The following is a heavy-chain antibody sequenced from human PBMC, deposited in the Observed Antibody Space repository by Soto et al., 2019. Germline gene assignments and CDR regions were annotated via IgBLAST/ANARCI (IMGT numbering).Heavy chain of an antibody. CDR3: ARGRYGDY. J-gene: IGHJ4*02. D-gene: IGHD1-1*01. CDR2: ISAHNGNT. CDR1: GYAFTTYG. V-gene: IGHV1-18*01. Sequence: QVHLLQSGAEVKKPGASVKVSCKGSGYAFTTYGITWVRQAPGQGLEWMGWISAHNGNTNYAQKLQGRVTVTRDTSTSTAYMELRSLRSDVTAVYYCARGRYGDYWGQGALVTVSS.